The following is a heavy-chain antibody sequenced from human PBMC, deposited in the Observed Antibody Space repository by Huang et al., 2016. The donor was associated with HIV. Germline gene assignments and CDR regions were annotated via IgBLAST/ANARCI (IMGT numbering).Heavy chain of an antibody. D-gene: IGHD3-22*01. V-gene: IGHV1-46*01. CDR3: ARDGKHYSESSYHYSNWLDP. CDR2: ITPKGSST. J-gene: IGHJ5*02. Sequence: QVQLVQSGAEVKKPGASVKVSCKASGYTFTNYYIHWVRQAPGQGLEWRGIITPKGSSTSYAQKFQGRVTMTRDTATSTVYMELSSLRSEDTAVYYCARDGKHYSESSYHYSNWLDPWGQGTLVTVSS. CDR1: GYTFTNYY.